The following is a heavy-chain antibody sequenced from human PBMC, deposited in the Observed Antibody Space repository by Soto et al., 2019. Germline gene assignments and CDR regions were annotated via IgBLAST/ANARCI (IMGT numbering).Heavy chain of an antibody. CDR1: VYSFTSYW. Sequence: GESRKISCKFSVYSFTSYWIGWFRQMPGKCLEWMGIIYPGDSDTRYSPSFQGQVTISADKSISTAYLQWSSLKASDTAMYYCATQAPYYYDSSGYHDAFDIWGQGTMVTVSS. D-gene: IGHD3-22*01. CDR2: IYPGDSDT. J-gene: IGHJ3*02. CDR3: ATQAPYYYDSSGYHDAFDI. V-gene: IGHV5-51*01.